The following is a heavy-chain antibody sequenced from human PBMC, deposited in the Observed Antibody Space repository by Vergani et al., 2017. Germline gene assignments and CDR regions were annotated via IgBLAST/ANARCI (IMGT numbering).Heavy chain of an antibody. Sequence: EVQLVESGGGLVQPGGSLRPSCSASGFTFSSYAMHWVRQAPGKGLEYVSAISSNGGSTYYADSVKGRFTISRDNSKNTLYLQMSSLRAEDTAVYYCVKDSSYYDSSGYYLSHXFDYWGQGTLVTVSS. CDR1: GFTFSSYA. J-gene: IGHJ4*02. CDR3: VKDSSYYDSSGYYLSHXFDY. CDR2: ISSNGGST. V-gene: IGHV3-64D*06. D-gene: IGHD3-22*01.